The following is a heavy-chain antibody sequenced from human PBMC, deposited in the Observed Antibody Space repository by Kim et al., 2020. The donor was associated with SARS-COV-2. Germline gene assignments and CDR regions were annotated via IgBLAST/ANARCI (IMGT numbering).Heavy chain of an antibody. CDR2: ISYDGSNK. V-gene: IGHV3-30*18. Sequence: GGSLRLSCAASGFTFSSYGMHWVRQAPGKGLEWVAFISYDGSNKYYADSVKGRFTISRDNSKNTLYLQMNSLRAEDTAVYYCAKESGSGSYYAWTYYYYGRVVWGRGTTLRVSS. CDR1: GFTFSSYG. D-gene: IGHD3-10*01. J-gene: IGHJ6*02. CDR3: AKESGSGSYYAWTYYYYGRVV.